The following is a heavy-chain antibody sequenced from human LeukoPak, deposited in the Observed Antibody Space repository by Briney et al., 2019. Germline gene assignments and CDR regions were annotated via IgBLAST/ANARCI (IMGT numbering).Heavy chain of an antibody. CDR3: ARGPPWDYYDSSGYYRGGANFDY. CDR2: INHSGST. D-gene: IGHD3-22*01. Sequence: SETLSLTCAVYGGSFSGYYWSWIRQPPGKGLEWIGEINHSGSTNYNPSLKSRVTISVDTSKNQFSLKLSSVTAADTAVYYCARGPPWDYYDSSGYYRGGANFDYWGQGTLVTVSS. CDR1: GGSFSGYY. J-gene: IGHJ4*02. V-gene: IGHV4-34*01.